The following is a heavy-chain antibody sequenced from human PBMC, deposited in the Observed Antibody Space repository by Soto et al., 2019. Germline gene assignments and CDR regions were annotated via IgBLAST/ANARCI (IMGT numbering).Heavy chain of an antibody. J-gene: IGHJ4*02. V-gene: IGHV4-59*01. CDR2: IYYSGST. CDR1: GGSISSYY. Sequence: SETLSLTCTVSGGSISSYYWSWIRQPPGKGLEWIGYIYYSGSTNYNPSLRSRVTISVDTSKNQFSLKLSSVTAADTAVYYCARASGGNWNYGPFDYWGQGTLVTVSS. CDR3: ARASGGNWNYGPFDY. D-gene: IGHD1-7*01.